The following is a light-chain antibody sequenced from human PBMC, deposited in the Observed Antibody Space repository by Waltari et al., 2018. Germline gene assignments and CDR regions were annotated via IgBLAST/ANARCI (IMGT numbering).Light chain of an antibody. CDR2: DVT. CDR1: NSDVGGYYY. J-gene: IGLJ2*01. V-gene: IGLV2-11*01. Sequence: QSALTQPRSVSGSPGQSVTISCSGSNSDVGGYYYLYWYQPHPGKAPKLMISDVTKRPSGFPDRFSGSKSGNTASLTISGLQAEDEADYYCHSCASSSVAFGGGTKLTVL. CDR3: HSCASSSVA.